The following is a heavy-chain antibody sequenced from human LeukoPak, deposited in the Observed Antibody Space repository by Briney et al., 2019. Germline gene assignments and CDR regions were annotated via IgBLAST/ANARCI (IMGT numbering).Heavy chain of an antibody. J-gene: IGHJ5*02. Sequence: SETLSLTCTVSGGSISTYSWNWIRQPAGKGLEWIGRLYSSGTTKYNPSLESRVTMSVDTSKNQFSLNLTSVTAADTALYFCARTHFDSLGWFDPWGQGIQAIVSS. V-gene: IGHV4-4*07. CDR2: LYSSGTT. CDR1: GGSISTYS. D-gene: IGHD3-9*01. CDR3: ARTHFDSLGWFDP.